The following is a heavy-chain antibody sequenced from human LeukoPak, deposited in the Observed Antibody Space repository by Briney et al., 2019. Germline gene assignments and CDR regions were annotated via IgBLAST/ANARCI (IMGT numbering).Heavy chain of an antibody. CDR1: GFTLRSYW. V-gene: IGHV3-7*02. J-gene: IGHJ4*02. D-gene: IGHD5-12*01. CDR3: ARLYDPNRDDRGYGY. Sequence: PGGSLRLSCAASGFTLRSYWMSCVRQAPGKGREWVANIDQEGSEKYYVDSVRGRFTISRDNAQDSLFMQMNSLRVEGTAVYYCARLYDPNRDDRGYGYWGRGTLVTVSS. CDR2: IDQEGSEK.